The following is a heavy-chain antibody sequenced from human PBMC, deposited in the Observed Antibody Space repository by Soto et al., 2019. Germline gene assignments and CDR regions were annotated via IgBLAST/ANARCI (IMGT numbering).Heavy chain of an antibody. Sequence: QVQLQQWGAGLLKPSETLSLTCAVYGGSFSGYQWSWIRQTPGKGLEWIGEINDSGNINYNPSLKSRVNIFLGTPKKQISLKLSSVIAADTAVYYCVRGLILWFGELSRRGGYYYYMDVWGKGTTVIVSS. CDR3: VRGLILWFGELSRRGGYYYYMDV. CDR2: INDSGNI. J-gene: IGHJ6*03. CDR1: GGSFSGYQ. V-gene: IGHV4-34*01. D-gene: IGHD3-10*01.